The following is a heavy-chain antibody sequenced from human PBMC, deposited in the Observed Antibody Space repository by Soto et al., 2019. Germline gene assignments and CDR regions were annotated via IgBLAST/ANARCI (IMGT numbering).Heavy chain of an antibody. J-gene: IGHJ6*02. CDR1: GFILGSYH. Sequence: GVSLRLSCAASGFILGSYHMDWVRQAPGKGLEWVSYININSGTIHYAASVKGRFTISRDNDKNSLYLQMDSLRAEDTAVYFCASDGTTGTTNYHYAMDVCGQGTTVTVS. D-gene: IGHD4-17*01. CDR2: ININSGTI. CDR3: ASDGTTGTTNYHYAMDV. V-gene: IGHV3-48*03.